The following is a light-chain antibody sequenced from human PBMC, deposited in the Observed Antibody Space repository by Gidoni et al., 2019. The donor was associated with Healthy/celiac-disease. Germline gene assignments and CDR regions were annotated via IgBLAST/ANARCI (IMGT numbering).Light chain of an antibody. V-gene: IGKV1-39*01. CDR3: QQSYSTPRGT. CDR1: QSISSY. CDR2: AAS. Sequence: DRQLTQSPSSLSASVGDRVTITCRASQSISSYLNWYQQKPWKAPKLLIYAASSLQSGVPSRFSGSGSGTDFTLTISSLQPEDFATYYCQQSYSTPRGTFGQGTKLEIK. J-gene: IGKJ2*02.